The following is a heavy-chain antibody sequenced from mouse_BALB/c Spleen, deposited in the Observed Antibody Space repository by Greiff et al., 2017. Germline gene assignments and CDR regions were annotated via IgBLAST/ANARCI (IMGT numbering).Heavy chain of an antibody. Sequence: LVKTGASVKISCKASGYSFTGYYMYWVKQSHGKSLEWIGYISCYNGATSYNQKFKGKATFTVDTSSSTAYMQFNSLTSEDSAVYYCARREDGYYYAMDYWGQGTSVTVSS. CDR3: ARREDGYYYAMDY. CDR1: GYSFTGYY. CDR2: ISCYNGAT. J-gene: IGHJ4*01. D-gene: IGHD2-3*01. V-gene: IGHV1S34*01.